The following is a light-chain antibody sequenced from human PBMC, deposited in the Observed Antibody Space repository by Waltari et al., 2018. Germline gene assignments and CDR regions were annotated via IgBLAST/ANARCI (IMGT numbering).Light chain of an antibody. J-gene: IGLJ7*01. CDR3: LLSYTGFGAV. V-gene: IGLV7-46*01. CDR2: DTT. Sequence: QAVVTQEPSLTVSPGGTVTLTRGSSTGTVTSGHYPYWFQQKPGQAPRTLIYDTTDKHSWTPARFSGSLLGGKAALTLSGAQPEDEAEYYCLLSYTGFGAVFGGGTQLTVL. CDR1: TGTVTSGHY.